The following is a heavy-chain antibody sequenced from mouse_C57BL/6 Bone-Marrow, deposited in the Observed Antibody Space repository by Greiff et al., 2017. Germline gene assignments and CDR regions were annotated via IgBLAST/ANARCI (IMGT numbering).Heavy chain of an antibody. J-gene: IGHJ3*01. CDR1: GYTFTDHT. CDR2: IYPSDGST. Sequence: VKLMESDAELVKPGASVKISCKASGYTFTDHTIHWMKQRPEPGLEWIGYIYPSDGSTKYNEKFKGKATLTADKSSSTAYMQLNSLTSEDSSVDFCARVWGNHGNYDYPWFAYWGQGTLVTVSA. CDR3: ARVWGNHGNYDYPWFAY. D-gene: IGHD2-4*01. V-gene: IGHV1-78*01.